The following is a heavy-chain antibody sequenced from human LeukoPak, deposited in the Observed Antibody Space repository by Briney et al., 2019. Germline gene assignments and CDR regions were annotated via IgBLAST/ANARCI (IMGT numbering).Heavy chain of an antibody. D-gene: IGHD3-3*01. Sequence: SETLSLTCAVSGGSISSRNWWTWVRQPPGKGLEWIGEIYHSGTTNYNPSLKSRVTISVDTSKNQFSLKLSSVTAADTAVYYCARALYDFWSGYNWFDPWGQGTLVTVSS. CDR2: IYHSGTT. J-gene: IGHJ5*02. CDR1: GGSISSRNW. CDR3: ARALYDFWSGYNWFDP. V-gene: IGHV4-4*02.